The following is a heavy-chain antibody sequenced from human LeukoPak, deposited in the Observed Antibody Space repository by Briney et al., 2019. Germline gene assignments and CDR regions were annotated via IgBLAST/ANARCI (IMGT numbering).Heavy chain of an antibody. CDR3: AKEDGTVVVSTFGD. Sequence: GASLRLSCAASGFNFRTYGMHWVRQAPGKGLEWVAFIQFDESSKNYADSVKGRSTISRDNSKNTVYLQVNSLRAEDTAVYYCAKEDGTVVVSTFGDWGQGTLVTVSS. CDR2: IQFDESSK. D-gene: IGHD3-22*01. CDR1: GFNFRTYG. J-gene: IGHJ4*02. V-gene: IGHV3-30*02.